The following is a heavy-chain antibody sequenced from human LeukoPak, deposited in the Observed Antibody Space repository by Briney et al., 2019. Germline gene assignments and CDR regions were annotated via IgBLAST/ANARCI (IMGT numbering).Heavy chain of an antibody. J-gene: IGHJ5*02. CDR2: IYYSGST. CDR3: ARHGTQSPIVVVIRRRGYNWFDP. D-gene: IGHD3-22*01. V-gene: IGHV4-39*01. Sequence: SETLSLTCTVSGGSISSSSYYWGWIRQPPGKGLEWIGSIYYSGSTYYNPSLKSRVTISVDTSKNQFSLKLSSVTAADTAVYYCARHGTQSPIVVVIRRRGYNWFDPWGQGTLVTVSS. CDR1: GGSISSSSYY.